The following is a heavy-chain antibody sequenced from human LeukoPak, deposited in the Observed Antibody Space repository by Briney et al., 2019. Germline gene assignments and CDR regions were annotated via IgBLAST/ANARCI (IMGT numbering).Heavy chain of an antibody. CDR3: ARGGSLWFGEWLDY. J-gene: IGHJ4*02. D-gene: IGHD3-10*01. CDR1: GGSFSGYY. CDR2: INHSGST. V-gene: IGHV4-34*01. Sequence: PSETLSLTCAVYGGSFSGYYWSWIRQPPGKGLEWIGEINHSGSTNFNPSLKSRVTISVDTSKNQFSLKLSSVTAADTAVYYCARGGSLWFGEWLDYWGQGTLVTVSS.